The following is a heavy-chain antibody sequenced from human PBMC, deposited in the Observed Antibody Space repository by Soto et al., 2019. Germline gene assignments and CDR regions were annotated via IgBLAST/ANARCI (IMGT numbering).Heavy chain of an antibody. V-gene: IGHV4-31*03. J-gene: IGHJ4*02. CDR1: VGSISSDDHY. CDR3: ARDDSSGRVY. Sequence: QVQLQESGPGLVKPSQTLSLTCTVSVGSISSDDHYWSWIRQHPGKGLEWIGYIYYTGSTFYNPSLKSRLSISIDTSKNQFSLKLSSVTAADTAVYYCARDDSSGRVYWGQGTLVTVSS. D-gene: IGHD3-22*01. CDR2: IYYTGST.